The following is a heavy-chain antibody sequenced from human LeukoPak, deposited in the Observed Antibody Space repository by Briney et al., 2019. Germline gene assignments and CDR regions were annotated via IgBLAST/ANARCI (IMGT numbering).Heavy chain of an antibody. CDR2: INPNSGGT. J-gene: IGHJ2*01. D-gene: IGHD4-23*01. Sequence: ASVKVSCKASGYTFTGYYMHWVRQAPGQGLEWMGWINPNSGGTNYAQKFQGRVTMTRDTSITTAHMELSRLSPDDTAVYYCARHPGKVTNDWYFDLWGRSTLVTVSS. V-gene: IGHV1-2*02. CDR1: GYTFTGYY. CDR3: ARHPGKVTNDWYFDL.